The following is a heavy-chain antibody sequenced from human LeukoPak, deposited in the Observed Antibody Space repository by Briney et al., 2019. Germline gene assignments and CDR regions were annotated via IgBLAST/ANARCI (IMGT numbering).Heavy chain of an antibody. V-gene: IGHV1-2*02. CDR2: INPNSGAT. D-gene: IGHD3-10*01. CDR3: AREGREFGPHKLAGFDY. Sequence: ASVKVSCKTSGYTFTGYYMHWVRHAPGQGLEWMGWINPNSGATNYVQEFQGRVTMTRDTSITTAYMELSGLRSDDTAVYYCAREGREFGPHKLAGFDYWGQGTLVTVSS. CDR1: GYTFTGYY. J-gene: IGHJ4*02.